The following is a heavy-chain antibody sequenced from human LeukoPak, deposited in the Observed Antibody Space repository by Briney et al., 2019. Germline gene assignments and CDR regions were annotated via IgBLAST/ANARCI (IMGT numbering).Heavy chain of an antibody. V-gene: IGHV4-61*02. CDR3: ARGASRLNRSDP. CDR1: GGSISSGDCY. CDR2: TFTSESN. J-gene: IGHJ5*02. Sequence: SHTVSLTCTVSGGSISSGDCYWLWLRPPAGQELEWIGRTFTSESNNYHHSLQRRASISLDTPKNQFSLKLSSVTAADTAVYYCARGASRLNRSDPWGQGTLVTVSS. D-gene: IGHD1-14*01.